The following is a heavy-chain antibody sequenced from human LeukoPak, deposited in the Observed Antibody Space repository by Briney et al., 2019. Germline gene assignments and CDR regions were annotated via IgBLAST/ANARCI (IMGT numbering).Heavy chain of an antibody. V-gene: IGHV4-34*01. J-gene: IGHJ4*02. Sequence: TSETLSLTCAVYGGSFSGYYWSWIRQPPGKGLEWIGEINHSGSTNYNPSLKSRVTISVDTSKNQFSLKLSSVTAADTAVYYCARGPTASYGLMFSDFDYWGQGTLVTVSS. D-gene: IGHD5-18*01. CDR3: ARGPTASYGLMFSDFDY. CDR1: GGSFSGYY. CDR2: INHSGST.